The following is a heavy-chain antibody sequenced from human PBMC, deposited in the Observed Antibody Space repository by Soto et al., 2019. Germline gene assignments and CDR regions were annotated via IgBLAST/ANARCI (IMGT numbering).Heavy chain of an antibody. Sequence: QLQLQESGPGLVKPSETLSLTCTVSGGSISSSSYYWGWIRQPPGKGLEWIGSIYYSGSTYYNPSLKSRVTISVDTSKNQFSLKLSSVTAADTAVYYCARQSDVLRYFDSPYNWFDPWGQGTLVTVSS. CDR2: IYYSGST. CDR3: ARQSDVLRYFDSPYNWFDP. CDR1: GGSISSSSYY. V-gene: IGHV4-39*01. D-gene: IGHD3-9*01. J-gene: IGHJ5*02.